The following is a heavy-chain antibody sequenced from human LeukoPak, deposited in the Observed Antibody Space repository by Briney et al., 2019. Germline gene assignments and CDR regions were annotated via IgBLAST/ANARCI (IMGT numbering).Heavy chain of an antibody. CDR1: GFIFSSYA. J-gene: IGHJ6*02. CDR2: ISGSGGST. V-gene: IGHV3-23*01. CDR3: AKDHSSSWLRGGMDV. D-gene: IGHD6-13*01. Sequence: GGSLRLSCAAPGFIFSSYAMSWVRPAPGKGLGWVSVISGSGGSTYYADSVKGRFTISRDNSKNTLYLQMNSLRAEDTAVYYCAKDHSSSWLRGGMDVWGQGTTVTVSS.